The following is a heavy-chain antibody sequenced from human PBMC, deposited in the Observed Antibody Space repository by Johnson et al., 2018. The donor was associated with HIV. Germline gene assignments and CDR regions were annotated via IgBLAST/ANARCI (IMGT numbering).Heavy chain of an antibody. CDR3: TTGELWNGYYLHDAFDI. CDR2: IKSKTHGETT. D-gene: IGHD3-3*01. J-gene: IGHJ3*02. CDR1: GFTFSNAW. V-gene: IGHV3-15*01. Sequence: VQLVESGGGLVKPGGSLRLSCAASGFTFSNAWMSWVRQAPGKGLEWVGRIKSKTHGETTDYAAPVKGRFSISRDDSKNTLYLQMNSLKTEDTAVYYCTTGELWNGYYLHDAFDIWGQGTMVTVSS.